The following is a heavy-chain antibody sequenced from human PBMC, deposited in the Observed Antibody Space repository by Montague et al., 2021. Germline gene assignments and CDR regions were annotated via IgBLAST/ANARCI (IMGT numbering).Heavy chain of an antibody. D-gene: IGHD3-22*01. CDR1: GDSINGWY. V-gene: IGHV4-59*01. CDR2: VFYSGAT. Sequence: SETLSLTCSVSGDSINGWYWSWIRQPPGKGLEWIGSVFYSGATNYNPSPKSRVTMSADTSKNQVSLKVNSVTAADTAVYYCARQGFYESGGLFIWGLGTLVTVSS. CDR3: ARQGFYESGGLFI. J-gene: IGHJ4*02.